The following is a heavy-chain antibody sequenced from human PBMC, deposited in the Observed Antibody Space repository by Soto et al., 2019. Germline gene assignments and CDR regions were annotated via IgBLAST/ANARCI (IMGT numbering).Heavy chain of an antibody. Sequence: KISGKGSGCSFTSYLIGSLHQKTEKGLEWMGIIYPGDSDTRYSPSFQGQVTISADKSISTAYLQWSSLKASDTAMYYCAGVSADSSSWYYFDYWGQGTLVTVSS. CDR3: AGVSADSSSWYYFDY. CDR2: IYPGDSDT. D-gene: IGHD6-13*01. J-gene: IGHJ4*02. V-gene: IGHV5-51*07. CDR1: GCSFTSYL.